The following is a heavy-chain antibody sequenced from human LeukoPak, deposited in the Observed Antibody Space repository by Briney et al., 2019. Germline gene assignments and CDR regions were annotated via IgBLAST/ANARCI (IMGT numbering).Heavy chain of an antibody. Sequence: PGGSLRLSCAASGFTFSSYGMSWVRQAPGKGLEWVSAISFSGGSTYYADSVKGRFTISRDNSKNTLYLQMNSLRAEDTAVYYCARRAGAYSHPYDYWGQGTLVTVSS. D-gene: IGHD4/OR15-4a*01. CDR3: ARRAGAYSHPYDY. V-gene: IGHV3-23*01. J-gene: IGHJ4*02. CDR2: ISFSGGST. CDR1: GFTFSSYG.